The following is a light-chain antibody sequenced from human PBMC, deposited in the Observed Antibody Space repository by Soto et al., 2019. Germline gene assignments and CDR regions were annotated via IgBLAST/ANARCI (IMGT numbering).Light chain of an antibody. CDR2: KAS. V-gene: IGKV1-5*03. CDR1: QTISSW. CDR3: QHYNSYSEA. J-gene: IGKJ1*01. Sequence: DIQMTQSPSTLSGSVGDRVTITCRASQTISSWLAWYQQKPGKAPKLLIYKASTLKSGVPSRFTGSGSGTEFILTITRLQPDAFATYYCQHYNSYSEAFGQGTKVELK.